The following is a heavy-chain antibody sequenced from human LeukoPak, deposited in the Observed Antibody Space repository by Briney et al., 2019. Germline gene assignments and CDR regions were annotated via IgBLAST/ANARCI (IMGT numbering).Heavy chain of an antibody. Sequence: KLSESVSLTCTVSGGSISSSSYYWGWIRQPPGKGLEWIGSIYYSGSTYYNPSLKSRVTISVDTSKNQFSLKLSSVTAADTAVYYCARQKACSGWYSWFDPWGQGTLVTASS. CDR1: GGSISSSSYY. CDR2: IYYSGST. D-gene: IGHD6-19*01. CDR3: ARQKACSGWYSWFDP. J-gene: IGHJ5*02. V-gene: IGHV4-39*01.